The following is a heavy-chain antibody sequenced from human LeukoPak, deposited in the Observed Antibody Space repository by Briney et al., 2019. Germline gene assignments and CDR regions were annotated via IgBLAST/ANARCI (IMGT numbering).Heavy chain of an antibody. V-gene: IGHV3-30*03. CDR1: GFTFSSYG. CDR3: AREGLEYSSSSDAFDI. J-gene: IGHJ3*02. CDR2: ISYDGSNK. D-gene: IGHD6-6*01. Sequence: PGRSLRLSCAASGFTFSSYGMHWVRQAPGKGLEWVAVISYDGSNKYYADSVKGRFTISRDNSKNTLYLQMNSLRAEDTAVYYCAREGLEYSSSSDAFDIWSQGTMVTVSS.